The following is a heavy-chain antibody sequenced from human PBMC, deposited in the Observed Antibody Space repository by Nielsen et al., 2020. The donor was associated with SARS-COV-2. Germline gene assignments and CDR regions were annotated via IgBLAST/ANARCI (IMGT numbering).Heavy chain of an antibody. D-gene: IGHD3-22*01. V-gene: IGHV3-48*01. CDR2: ISSSSSTI. Sequence: GESLKISCAASGFTFSSYSMNWVRQAPGKGLEWVSYISSSSSTIYYADSVKGRFTISRDNAKNSLYLQMNSLRAEDTAVYYCARPAGWLLPVNDAFDIWGQGTMVTVSS. CDR1: GFTFSSYS. CDR3: ARPAGWLLPVNDAFDI. J-gene: IGHJ3*02.